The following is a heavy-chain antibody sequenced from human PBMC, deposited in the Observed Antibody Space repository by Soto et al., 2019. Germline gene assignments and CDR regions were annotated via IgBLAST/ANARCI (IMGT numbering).Heavy chain of an antibody. CDR3: AREGRGGTKKKDY. D-gene: IGHD1-1*01. CDR1: GGSFSGYY. J-gene: IGHJ4*02. V-gene: IGHV4-34*01. Sequence: QVQLQQWGAGLLKPSETLSLTCAVYGGSFSGYYWSWIRQPPGKGLEWIGEINHSGSTNYNPSLKSRVTISVDTSKNQFSLKLSSVSAADTAVYYCAREGRGGTKKKDYWGQGTLVTVSS. CDR2: INHSGST.